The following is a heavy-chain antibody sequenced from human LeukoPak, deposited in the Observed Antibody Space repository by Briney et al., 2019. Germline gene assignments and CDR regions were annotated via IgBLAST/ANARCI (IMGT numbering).Heavy chain of an antibody. J-gene: IGHJ4*02. D-gene: IGHD1-1*01. CDR3: ARDLVWNDFEGEEGGQDY. Sequence: PGGSLRLSCAASGFTFSSYGMHWVRQAPGEGLEWVAVIWYDGSNKYYADSVKGRFTISRDNSKNTLYLQMNSLRAEDTAVYYCARDLVWNDFEGEEGGQDYWGQGTLVTVSS. CDR2: IWYDGSNK. V-gene: IGHV3-33*01. CDR1: GFTFSSYG.